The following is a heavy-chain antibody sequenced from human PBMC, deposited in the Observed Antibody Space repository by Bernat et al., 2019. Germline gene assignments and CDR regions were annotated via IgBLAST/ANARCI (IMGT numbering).Heavy chain of an antibody. D-gene: IGHD4-17*01. CDR3: ARVWATVIECDAFDI. V-gene: IGHV3-48*02. J-gene: IGHJ3*02. Sequence: EVQLVESGGGLVQPGGSLRLSCAASGFTFSSYSMNWVHQAPGKGLEWVSYISDSSNPIYYADSVKGRFTISRDNDKNSLYLQRNSLRNEETAGYYGARVWATVIECDAFDIWGQGTMVTVSS. CDR1: GFTFSSYS. CDR2: ISDSSNPI.